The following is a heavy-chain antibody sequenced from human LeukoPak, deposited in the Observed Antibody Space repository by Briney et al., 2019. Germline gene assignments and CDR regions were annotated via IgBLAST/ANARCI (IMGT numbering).Heavy chain of an antibody. J-gene: IGHJ5*02. CDR2: IKSNIDVGTI. D-gene: IGHD3/OR15-3a*01. CDR1: GFTFINAW. CDR3: TWTGTSWFAP. V-gene: IGHV3-15*01. Sequence: GGSLRLSCAASGFTFINAWMSWVRQAPGKGLEWVGRIKSNIDVGTIDYAAPVKGRFTISRDDPKNTLYLQMNSLKIEDTAVYYCTWTGTSWFAPWGQGTLVTVSS.